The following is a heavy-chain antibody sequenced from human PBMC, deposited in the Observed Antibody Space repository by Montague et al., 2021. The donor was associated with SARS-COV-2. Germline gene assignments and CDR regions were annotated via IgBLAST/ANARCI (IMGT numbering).Heavy chain of an antibody. J-gene: IGHJ6*02. D-gene: IGHD6-19*01. CDR1: GDSVAEHSST. Sequence: CAISGDSVAEHSSTWDENTQEPSTHLQFVWRPQYESKWCNDYALSVKSXITINPDTSKNQFSLQLNSVTPEDTAVYYCAREQQWLGAVYYYYGMDVWGQGTKVTVSS. CDR2: PQYESKWCN. CDR3: AREQQWLGAVYYYYGMDV. V-gene: IGHV6-1*01.